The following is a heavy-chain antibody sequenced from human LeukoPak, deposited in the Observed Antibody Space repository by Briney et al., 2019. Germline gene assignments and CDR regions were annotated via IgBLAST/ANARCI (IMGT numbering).Heavy chain of an antibody. CDR3: ARENTVYCSSTSCHYYYGMDV. V-gene: IGHV4-59*01. J-gene: IGHJ6*02. Sequence: PSETLSLTCTVSGGSISSYYWSWIRQPPGKGLEWIGYIYYSGSTNYNPSLKSRVTISVDTSKNQFSLKLSSVTAADTAVYYCARENTVYCSSTSCHYYYGMDVWGQGTTVTVSS. CDR1: GGSISSYY. CDR2: IYYSGST. D-gene: IGHD2-2*01.